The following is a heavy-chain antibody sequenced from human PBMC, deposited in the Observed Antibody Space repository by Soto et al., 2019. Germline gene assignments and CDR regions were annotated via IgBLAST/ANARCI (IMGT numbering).Heavy chain of an antibody. CDR3: ASVPIWCGSSSCYTEGFDS. CDR1: GFVFSDYA. CDR2: ISAGGSDT. J-gene: IGHJ4*02. D-gene: IGHD2-2*01. Sequence: EVQLLESGGGLVQPGGSLRLSCVASGFVFSDYAMSWVRQAPGKGLEWVSAISAGGSDTYYADSVKGRFTVSRVNSKNTLYLQMNTLRAEDTAIYYCASVPIWCGSSSCYTEGFDSWGQGTLVTVSS. V-gene: IGHV3-23*01.